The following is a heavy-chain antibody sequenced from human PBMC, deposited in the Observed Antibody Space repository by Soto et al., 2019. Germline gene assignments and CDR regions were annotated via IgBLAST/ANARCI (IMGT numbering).Heavy chain of an antibody. CDR3: ARDPEKYSSSWYSQPNYFDY. V-gene: IGHV3-21*01. D-gene: IGHD6-13*01. Sequence: PGGSLRLSCAASGFPFSSYSMNWVRQAPGKGLEWVSSISSSSSYIYYADSVKGRFTISRDNAKNSLYLQMNSLRAEDTAVYYCARDPEKYSSSWYSQPNYFDYWGQGTLVTVSS. J-gene: IGHJ4*02. CDR2: ISSSSSYI. CDR1: GFPFSSYS.